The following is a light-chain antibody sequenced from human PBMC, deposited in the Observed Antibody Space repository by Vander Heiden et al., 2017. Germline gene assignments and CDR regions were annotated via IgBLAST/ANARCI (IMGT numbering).Light chain of an antibody. CDR3: QQYASSWLS. J-gene: IGKJ4*01. V-gene: IGKV3-20*01. Sequence: EIVLTQSPGTLSLSPGERATLSCRASQSVSSSYLAWYQQKPVQAPRLLIYGASSSATGIPDRFSGSGSGTDFTLTISRLEPEDFAVYYCQQYASSWLSFGAGTKVEIK. CDR1: QSVSSSY. CDR2: GAS.